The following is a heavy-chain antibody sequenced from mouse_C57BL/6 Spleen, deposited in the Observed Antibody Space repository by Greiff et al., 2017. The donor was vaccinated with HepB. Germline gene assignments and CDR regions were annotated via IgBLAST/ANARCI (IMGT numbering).Heavy chain of an antibody. CDR1: GYTFTSYW. D-gene: IGHD2-4*01. CDR3: ARCYDYDGYFDV. CDR2: IYPGSGST. J-gene: IGHJ1*03. Sequence: QVQLQQSGAELVKPGASVKMSCKASGYTFTSYWITWVKQRPGQGLEWIGDIYPGSGSTNYNEKFKSKATLTVDTSSSTAYMQLSSLTSEDSAVYYCARCYDYDGYFDVWGTGTTVTVSS. V-gene: IGHV1-55*01.